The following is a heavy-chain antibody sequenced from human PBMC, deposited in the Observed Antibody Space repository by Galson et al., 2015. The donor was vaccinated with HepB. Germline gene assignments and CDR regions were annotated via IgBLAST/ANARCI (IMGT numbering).Heavy chain of an antibody. CDR3: CTLYYDFWSVENAGRTYYHHYMDV. V-gene: IGHV3-15*07. D-gene: IGHD3-3*01. J-gene: IGHJ6*03. Sequence: SLRLSCAASGFTFRNAWMNWVRQAPGKGLEWVGHIKRKIDGGTTDYAAPAKGRFTISRDDSKNTVYLQMNSLKTEDTAVYYCCTLYYDFWSVENAGRTYYHHYMDVWGKGATVTVSS. CDR1: GFTFRNAW. CDR2: IKRKIDGGTT.